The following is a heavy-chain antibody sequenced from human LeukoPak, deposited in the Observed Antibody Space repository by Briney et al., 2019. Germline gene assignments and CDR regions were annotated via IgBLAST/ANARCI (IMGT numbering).Heavy chain of an antibody. D-gene: IGHD2-21*02. CDR3: VQGGGYCGGDCFFYFDY. J-gene: IGHJ4*02. CDR1: GFTFSSNP. CDR2: ISGSGINT. V-gene: IGHV3-23*01. Sequence: GGSLRLSCAAPGFTFSSNPMSWVRQAPGKGLEWVSAISGSGINTYYADSVTGRFTISRDNSRNTLYLQMNSLRAEDTAVYYCVQGGGYCGGDCFFYFDYWGPGTLVTVSS.